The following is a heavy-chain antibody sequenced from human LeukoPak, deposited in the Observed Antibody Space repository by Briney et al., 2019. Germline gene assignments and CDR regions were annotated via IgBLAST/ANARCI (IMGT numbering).Heavy chain of an antibody. D-gene: IGHD3-3*01. CDR3: SRFASESFDY. V-gene: IGHV3-30*03. J-gene: IGHJ4*02. Sequence: PGGSLRLSCAASGFTFSSYGMHWVRQAPGKGLEWVAVISYDGSNKYYADSVKGRFTISRDNSKNTLYLQMSSLRAEDTAVYYCSRFASESFDYWGQGTLVTVSS. CDR2: ISYDGSNK. CDR1: GFTFSSYG.